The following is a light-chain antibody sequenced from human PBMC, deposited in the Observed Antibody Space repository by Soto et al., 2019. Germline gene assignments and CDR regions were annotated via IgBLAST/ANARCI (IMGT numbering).Light chain of an antibody. Sequence: ETVMTQSPATLSVSPGERATLSCRASQSVRNNLAWYKQKSGQAPRLLIYGASIRATGIPARFSGSGSGTDFTLTISSLQSEDFAVYHCQQYNNWPLTVGGGTKVDIK. V-gene: IGKV3D-15*01. J-gene: IGKJ4*01. CDR3: QQYNNWPLT. CDR1: QSVRNN. CDR2: GAS.